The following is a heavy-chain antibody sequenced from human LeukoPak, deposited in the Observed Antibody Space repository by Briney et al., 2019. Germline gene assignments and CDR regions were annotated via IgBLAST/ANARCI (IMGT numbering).Heavy chain of an antibody. CDR3: AKDSVVASSYYGMDV. D-gene: IGHD2-15*01. J-gene: IGHJ6*02. V-gene: IGHV3-30*18. CDR1: RFTFSSYG. Sequence: PGGPLSLSCAASRFTFSSYGIHGLRQAPGEGLEGVAVISYDESDKYYADSVKGRYNISRYTSKTTLCLQMNSLRAEDTAVYFCAKDSVVASSYYGMDVWGQGTTVTVSS. CDR2: ISYDESDK.